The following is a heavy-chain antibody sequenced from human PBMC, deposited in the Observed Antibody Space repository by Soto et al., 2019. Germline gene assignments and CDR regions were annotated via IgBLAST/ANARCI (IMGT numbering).Heavy chain of an antibody. CDR1: GFTFTRYS. CDR3: ARESEDLTSNFDY. Sequence: EVQLVESGGGLVKPGGSLRLSCAASGFTFTRYSMNWVRQAPGKGLEWVSSISSTTNYIYYADSMKGRFTVSRDNAKNSVYLEMNSRSAEDTAVYYCARESEDLTSNFDYWGQGPLVTVSS. CDR2: ISSTTNYI. V-gene: IGHV3-21*01. J-gene: IGHJ4*02.